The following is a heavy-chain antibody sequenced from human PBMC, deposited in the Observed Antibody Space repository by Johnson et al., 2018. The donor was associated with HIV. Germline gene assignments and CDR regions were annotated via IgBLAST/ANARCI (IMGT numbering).Heavy chain of an antibody. CDR2: ISYDGSNK. D-gene: IGHD3-16*01. CDR3: TTVRGAFDI. V-gene: IGHV3-30*04. CDR1: GFTFSSYA. Sequence: QVQLVESGGGVVQPGRSLRLSCAASGFTFSSYAMHWVRQAPGKGLEWVAVISYDGSNKYYADSVKGRFTISRDNSMNTLYLQINSLKTDDTAVYYCTTVRGAFDIWGQGTMVTVSS. J-gene: IGHJ3*02.